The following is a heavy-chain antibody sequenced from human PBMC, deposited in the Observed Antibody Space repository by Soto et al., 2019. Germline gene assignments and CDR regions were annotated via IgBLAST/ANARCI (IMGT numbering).Heavy chain of an antibody. CDR1: GFTFSHYV. CDR2: ISGSGSSV. V-gene: IGHV3-23*01. D-gene: IGHD3-10*01. J-gene: IGHJ6*02. Sequence: PGGSLRLSCAASGFTFSHYVLSWVRQSPERGLEWVSSISGSGSSVYVADSVRGRFIMSRDLSTNTVSLQMNSLRAEDTAVYYGAKVRASYLSASYFYYGLDVWGQGTTVTVSS. CDR3: AKVRASYLSASYFYYGLDV.